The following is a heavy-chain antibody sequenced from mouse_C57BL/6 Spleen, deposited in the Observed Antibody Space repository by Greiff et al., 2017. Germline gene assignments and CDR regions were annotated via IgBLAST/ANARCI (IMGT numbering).Heavy chain of an antibody. CDR3: ARTPYGVYAMDY. CDR1: GFTFSDYG. V-gene: IGHV5-17*01. Sequence: EVMLVESGGGLVKPGGSLKLSCAASGFTFSDYGMHWVRQAPEKGLEWVAYISSGSSTIYYADTVKGRFTISRDNAKNTLFLQMTSLRSEDTAMYYCARTPYGVYAMDYWGQGTSVTVSS. J-gene: IGHJ4*01. CDR2: ISSGSSTI. D-gene: IGHD1-1*02.